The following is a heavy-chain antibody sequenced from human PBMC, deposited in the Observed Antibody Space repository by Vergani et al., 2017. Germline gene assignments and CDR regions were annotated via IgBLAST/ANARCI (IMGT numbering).Heavy chain of an antibody. CDR2: IYHTGAT. CDR1: GDSIRSGVYY. J-gene: IGHJ6*03. V-gene: IGHV4-31*03. CDR3: SRAGRPFYGFYMDV. Sequence: QVQLQESGPGLVKPSQTLSLTCTVSGDSIRSGVYYWGWIRQHPGQGLEGIGYIYHTGATYYNPSLRGRINISVDTSKNQLSLKLTSVTAADTAVYFCSRAGRPFYGFYMDVWGKGITVTVCS. D-gene: IGHD4-17*01.